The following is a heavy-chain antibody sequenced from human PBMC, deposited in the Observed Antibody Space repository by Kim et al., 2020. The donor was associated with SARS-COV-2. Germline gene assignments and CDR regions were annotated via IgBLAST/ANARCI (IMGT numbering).Heavy chain of an antibody. D-gene: IGHD6-6*01. CDR3: AKDRGLEYSSSRVPGRDYYYYYYGMDV. J-gene: IGHJ6*02. CDR2: ISYDGSNK. Sequence: GGSLRLSCAASGFTFSSYGMHWVRQAPGKGLEWVAVISYDGSNKYYADSVKGRFTISRDNSKNTLYLQMNSLRAEDTAVYYCAKDRGLEYSSSRVPGRDYYYYYYGMDVWGQGTTVTVSS. V-gene: IGHV3-30*18. CDR1: GFTFSSYG.